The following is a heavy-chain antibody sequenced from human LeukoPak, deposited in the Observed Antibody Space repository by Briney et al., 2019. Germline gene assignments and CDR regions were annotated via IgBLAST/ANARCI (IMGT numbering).Heavy chain of an antibody. J-gene: IGHJ4*02. CDR2: INHSGST. CDR1: GGSFSGYY. V-gene: IGHV4-34*01. CDR3: ARGRDIVVVPAAIPEFDY. D-gene: IGHD2-2*02. Sequence: SSETLSLTCAVYGGSFSGYYWSWIRQPPGKGLEWIGEINHSGSTNYNPSLKSRVTISVDTSKSQFSLKLSSVTAADTAVYYCARGRDIVVVPAAIPEFDYWGQGTLVTVSS.